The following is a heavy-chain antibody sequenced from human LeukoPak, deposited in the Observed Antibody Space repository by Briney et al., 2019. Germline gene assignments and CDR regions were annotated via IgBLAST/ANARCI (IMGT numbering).Heavy chain of an antibody. V-gene: IGHV4-4*02. J-gene: IGHJ4*02. CDR2: VNLQGST. CDR1: GFTFSMFW. Sequence: GSLRLSCEASGFTFSMFWMAWARQPPGKGLEWIGEVNLQGSTNYNPSLMGRVAISVDKSENHVSLQLTSVTAADTAVYYCAREGGPYRPLDYSGQGTLVTVSS. CDR3: AREGGPYRPLDY.